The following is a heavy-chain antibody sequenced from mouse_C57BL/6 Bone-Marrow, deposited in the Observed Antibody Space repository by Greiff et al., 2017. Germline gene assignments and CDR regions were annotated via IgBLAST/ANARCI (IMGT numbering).Heavy chain of an antibody. CDR3: ARIRGNGYDGDASYWYFDV. CDR2: INPNNGGT. D-gene: IGHD2-2*01. J-gene: IGHJ1*03. CDR1: GYTFTDYY. Sequence: EVQLQQSGPELVKPGASVKISCKASGYTFTDYYMNWVKQSHGKSLEWIGDINPNNGGTSYNQKFKGKATLTVDKSSSTAYMELRSLTSEDSAVXYCARIRGNGYDGDASYWYFDVWGTGTTVTVSS. V-gene: IGHV1-26*01.